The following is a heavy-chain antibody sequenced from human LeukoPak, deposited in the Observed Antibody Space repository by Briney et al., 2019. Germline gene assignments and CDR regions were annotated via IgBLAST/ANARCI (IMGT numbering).Heavy chain of an antibody. J-gene: IGHJ4*02. V-gene: IGHV4-59*01. CDR1: GGSISSYY. Sequence: SETLSLTCTVSGGSISSYYWSWIRQPPGKGLEWIGYIYYSGSTNYNPSLKSRVTISVDTSKNQFSLELSSVTAADTAVYYCARVGIHYYGSGSYYPIWGQGTLVTVSS. D-gene: IGHD3-10*01. CDR2: IYYSGST. CDR3: ARVGIHYYGSGSYYPI.